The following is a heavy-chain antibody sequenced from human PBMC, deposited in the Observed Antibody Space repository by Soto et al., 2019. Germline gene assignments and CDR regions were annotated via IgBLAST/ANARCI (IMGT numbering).Heavy chain of an antibody. J-gene: IGHJ4*02. V-gene: IGHV1-46*01. CDR3: ARGDNDY. Sequence: QVQLVQSGAEVKKPGASVKISCKASGYTFTNYYVQWVRQAPGQGLEWMGVIHPDGGHKTYSQKFQDRVTMTRDTFTSTIYMELSSLRSEDTAVYYCARGDNDYWGQGTLVTVSS. CDR1: GYTFTNYY. CDR2: IHPDGGHK.